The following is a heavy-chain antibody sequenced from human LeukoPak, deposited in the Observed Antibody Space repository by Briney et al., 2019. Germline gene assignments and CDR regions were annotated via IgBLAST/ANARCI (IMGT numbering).Heavy chain of an antibody. Sequence: GGSLRLSCAASGFAFNNYAMTWVRQAPGKGLEWVSNVNDHGDQTYYADFVKGRFTISRDNSKNAPFLQMDSLTAEDTAVYYCAKTQWKVGATDYFDYWGQGILVTVSS. J-gene: IGHJ4*02. D-gene: IGHD1-26*01. CDR3: AKTQWKVGATDYFDY. CDR1: GFAFNNYA. CDR2: VNDHGDQT. V-gene: IGHV3-23*01.